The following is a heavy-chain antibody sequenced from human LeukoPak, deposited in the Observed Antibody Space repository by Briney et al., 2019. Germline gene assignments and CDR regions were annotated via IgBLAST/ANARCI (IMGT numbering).Heavy chain of an antibody. CDR1: GFTFSNAW. V-gene: IGHV3-21*01. Sequence: GGSLRLSCAASGFTFSNAWMSWVRQAPGKGLEWVSAISTSSRYIYYADSVKGRFTISRDNAKNSLYLQMNSLRAEDTAVYYCARDYSPPHYYDSSGYFDSWGQGTLVTVSS. CDR3: ARDYSPPHYYDSSGYFDS. CDR2: ISTSSRYI. J-gene: IGHJ4*02. D-gene: IGHD3-22*01.